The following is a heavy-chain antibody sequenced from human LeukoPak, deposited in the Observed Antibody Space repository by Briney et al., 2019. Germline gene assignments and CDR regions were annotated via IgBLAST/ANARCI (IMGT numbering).Heavy chain of an antibody. V-gene: IGHV4-59*11. CDR3: ARAHPASSSSSGFDY. J-gene: IGHJ4*02. D-gene: IGHD6-6*01. CDR1: IGSISSHY. CDR2: IFYTGST. Sequence: SETLSLTCTVSIGSISSHYWSWIRQPPGEGPEWIGYIFYTGSTSYNPSLRSRITISVDTSKNQFSLRLNSLTAADTAVYFCARAHPASSSSSGFDYWGQGTLVTVSS.